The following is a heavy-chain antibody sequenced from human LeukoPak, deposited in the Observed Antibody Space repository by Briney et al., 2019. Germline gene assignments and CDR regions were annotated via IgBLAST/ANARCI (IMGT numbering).Heavy chain of an antibody. V-gene: IGHV4-31*03. Sequence: SQTLSLTCTVSGGSISSGGYYWSWIRQHPGKGLEWIGYIYYSGSTYYNPSLKSRVTISVDTSKNQFSLKLSSVTAADTAVYYCARAGYSSSWYPVGGNRYFDYWGQGTLVTVSS. CDR2: IYYSGST. CDR3: ARAGYSSSWYPVGGNRYFDY. J-gene: IGHJ4*02. CDR1: GGSISSGGYY. D-gene: IGHD6-13*01.